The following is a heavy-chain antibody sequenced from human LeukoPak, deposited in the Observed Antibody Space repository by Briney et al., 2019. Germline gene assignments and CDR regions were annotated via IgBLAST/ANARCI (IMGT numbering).Heavy chain of an antibody. D-gene: IGHD3-16*02. V-gene: IGHV4-34*01. Sequence: SETLSLTCAVYGGSFSGYYWSWIRQPPGKGLEWIGEINHSGSTNYNPSLKSRVTISVDTSKNQFSLKLSSVTAADTAVYYCARNVYDYVWGSYRYYYYYYMDVWGKGTTVTVSS. CDR2: INHSGST. CDR1: GGSFSGYY. CDR3: ARNVYDYVWGSYRYYYYYYMDV. J-gene: IGHJ6*03.